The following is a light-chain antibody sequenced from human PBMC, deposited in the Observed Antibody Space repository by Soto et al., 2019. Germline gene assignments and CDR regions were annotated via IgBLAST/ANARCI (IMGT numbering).Light chain of an antibody. V-gene: IGKV3-20*01. Sequence: EIVVRQSPCTLSLSPGEGATLSCRASQSVSSSYLAWYQQKPVQSPRLLIYGASTRDTGIPARFSGSGSGTEFTLTIPSLQPDDFATYYCQQYNSYSPEAFGQGTKVDIK. CDR1: QSVSSSY. CDR3: QQYNSYSPEA. J-gene: IGKJ1*01. CDR2: GAS.